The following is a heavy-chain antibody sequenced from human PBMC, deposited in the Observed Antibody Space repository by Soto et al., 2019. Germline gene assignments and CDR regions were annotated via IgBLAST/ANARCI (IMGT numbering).Heavy chain of an antibody. CDR3: ARDQALGYCSSTSCYSGMDV. CDR1: GYTFTGYY. D-gene: IGHD2-2*03. J-gene: IGHJ6*02. V-gene: IGHV1-2*04. CDR2: INPNSGGT. Sequence: ASVKVSCKASGYTFTGYYMHWVRQAPGQGLEWMGWINPNSGGTNYAQKFQGWVTITRDTSISTAYMELSRLRSDDTAVYYCARDQALGYCSSTSCYSGMDVWGQGTTVTVSS.